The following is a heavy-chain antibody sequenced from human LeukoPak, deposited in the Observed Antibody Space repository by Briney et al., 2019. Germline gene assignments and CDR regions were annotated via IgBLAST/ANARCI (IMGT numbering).Heavy chain of an antibody. J-gene: IGHJ4*02. D-gene: IGHD3-3*01. CDR1: GFTFSSYA. Sequence: PGGSLRLSCAASGFTFSSYAMSWVRRAPGKGLEWVSAISGSGGSTYYADSVKGRFTISRDNSKNTLYLQMNSLRAEDTAVYYCAKEGGNLEWLFHAYYFDYWGQGTLVTVSS. CDR3: AKEGGNLEWLFHAYYFDY. CDR2: ISGSGGST. V-gene: IGHV3-23*01.